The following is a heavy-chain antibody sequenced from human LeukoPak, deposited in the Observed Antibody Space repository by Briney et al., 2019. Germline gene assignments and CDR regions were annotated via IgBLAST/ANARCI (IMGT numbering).Heavy chain of an antibody. CDR3: ARDGGYCSGGSCYNDV. CDR1: GGSISSSNW. Sequence: SGTLSLTCAVSGGSISSSNWWSWVRQPPGKGLEWIGEIYHSGSTNYNPSLKSRVTISVDKSKNQFSLKLSFVTAADTAVYYCARDGGYCSGGSCYNDVWGQGTTVTVSS. D-gene: IGHD2-15*01. CDR2: IYHSGST. V-gene: IGHV4-4*02. J-gene: IGHJ6*02.